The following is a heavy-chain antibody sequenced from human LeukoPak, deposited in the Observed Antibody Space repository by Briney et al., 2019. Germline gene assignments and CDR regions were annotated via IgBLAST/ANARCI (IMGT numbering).Heavy chain of an antibody. J-gene: IGHJ6*02. CDR1: GGSFSGYY. Sequence: SETLSLTRAVYGGSFSGYYWSWIRQPPGKGLKWIGKINHSGSTNYNSSLKSRVTISVDTSKNQFSLKLSSVTAADTAVYYCARWGRSRASYYYYYGMDVWGQGTTVTVSS. V-gene: IGHV4-34*01. D-gene: IGHD7-27*01. CDR3: ARWGRSRASYYYYYGMDV. CDR2: INHSGST.